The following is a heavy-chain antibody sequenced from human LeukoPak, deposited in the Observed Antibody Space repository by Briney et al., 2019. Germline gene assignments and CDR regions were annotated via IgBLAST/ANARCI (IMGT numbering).Heavy chain of an antibody. CDR1: GFTFSSYS. Sequence: PGGSLRLSCAASGFTFSSYSMNWVRQAPGKGLEWVSSISSSSSYIYYADSVKGRFTISRDNAKNSLYLQMNSLRAEDTAVYYCARVRVYGDYYFDYWGQGTLVTVSS. J-gene: IGHJ4*02. CDR3: ARVRVYGDYYFDY. CDR2: ISSSSSYI. D-gene: IGHD4-17*01. V-gene: IGHV3-21*01.